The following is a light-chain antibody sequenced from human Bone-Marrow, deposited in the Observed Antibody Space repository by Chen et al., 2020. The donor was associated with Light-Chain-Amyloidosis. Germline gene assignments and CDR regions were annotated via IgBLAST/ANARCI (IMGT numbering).Light chain of an antibody. J-gene: IGLJ3*02. CDR1: NIAAKS. CDR2: DDS. Sequence: SYVLTQAPSVSVAPGQTARITCGGQNIAAKSVHWYQQRPGQAPVLVLYDDSDRPSGIPERFSGSNSGNTADLTISRVEAGDEADYYCQVYDSSSDHAWVFGGGTRLSVL. CDR3: QVYDSSSDHAWV. V-gene: IGLV3-21*02.